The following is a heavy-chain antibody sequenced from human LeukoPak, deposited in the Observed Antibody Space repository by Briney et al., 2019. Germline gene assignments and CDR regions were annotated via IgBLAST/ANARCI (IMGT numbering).Heavy chain of an antibody. CDR3: ARANGSGGPFDY. D-gene: IGHD3-10*01. V-gene: IGHV1-2*04. Sequence: ASVKVSCKASGYTFTGYYMHWVRQAPGQGLEWMGWINPNSGGTNYAQKFQGWVTMTRDTFISTAYMELSRLRSDDTAVYYCARANGSGGPFDYWGQGTLVTVSS. CDR1: GYTFTGYY. J-gene: IGHJ4*02. CDR2: INPNSGGT.